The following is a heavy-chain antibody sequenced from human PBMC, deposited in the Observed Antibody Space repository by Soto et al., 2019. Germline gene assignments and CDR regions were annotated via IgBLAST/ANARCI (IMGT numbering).Heavy chain of an antibody. CDR1: GFTFSSYG. Sequence: QVQLVESGGGVVQPGRSLRLSCAASGFTFSSYGMHWVRQAPGKGLEWVAVIWYDGSNKYYADSVKGRFTISRDNSKNTFYLQINSLRAKETAVYYCGRKDPYNYDRGEYKSGMAVWGQGTTVTVSS. V-gene: IGHV3-33*01. CDR3: GRKDPYNYDRGEYKSGMAV. J-gene: IGHJ6*02. D-gene: IGHD3-22*01. CDR2: IWYDGSNK.